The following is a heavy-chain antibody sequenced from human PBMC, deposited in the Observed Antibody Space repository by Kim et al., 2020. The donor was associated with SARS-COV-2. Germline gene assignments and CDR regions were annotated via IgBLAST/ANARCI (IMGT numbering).Heavy chain of an antibody. CDR1: GYTFTSYA. CDR2: INTNTGNP. CDR3: ASTDGVGFRPMEIDY. J-gene: IGHJ4*02. D-gene: IGHD1-1*01. Sequence: ASVKVSCKASGYTFTSYAMNWVRQAPGQGLEWMGWINTNTGNPTYAQGFTGRFVFSLDTSVSTAYLQISSLKAEDTAVYYCASTDGVGFRPMEIDYWGQGTLVTVSS. V-gene: IGHV7-4-1*02.